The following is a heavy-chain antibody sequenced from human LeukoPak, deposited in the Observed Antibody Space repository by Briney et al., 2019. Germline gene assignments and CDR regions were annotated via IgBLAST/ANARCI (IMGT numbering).Heavy chain of an antibody. CDR3: ARAVGPFDY. CDR1: ALTFSSYW. CDR2: IWNDGSNK. J-gene: IGHJ4*02. Sequence: GGSLRLSCAASALTFSSYWMHWVRQAPGKGLEWVAVIWNDGSNKYYADSVKGRFTISRDNSKDTLYLQMNSLRVEDTAVYYCARAVGPFDYWGQGTLVTVSS. V-gene: IGHV3-33*08. D-gene: IGHD3-16*01.